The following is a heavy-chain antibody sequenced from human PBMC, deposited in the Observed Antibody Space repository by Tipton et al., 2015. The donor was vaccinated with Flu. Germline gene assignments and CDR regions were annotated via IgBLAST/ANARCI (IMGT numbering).Heavy chain of an antibody. V-gene: IGHV3-64*01. CDR1: GFTFSSYA. D-gene: IGHD6-6*01. Sequence: GSLRLSCAASGFTFSSYAMHWVRQAPGKGLEYVSAISSNGGSTYYANSVKGRFTISRDNSKNTLYLQMGSLRAEDMAVYYCARAGIAARGYFDYWGQGTLVTVSS. CDR3: ARAGIAARGYFDY. CDR2: ISSNGGST. J-gene: IGHJ4*02.